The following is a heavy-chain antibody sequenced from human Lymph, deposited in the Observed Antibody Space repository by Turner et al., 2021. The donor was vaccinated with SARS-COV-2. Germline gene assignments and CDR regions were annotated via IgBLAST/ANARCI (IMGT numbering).Heavy chain of an antibody. CDR1: GFTFDDYA. Sequence: VQLVESGGGVVQPGGSLSLSCAAAGFTFDDYAMHWVRPAPWKGLEWVSLISGDGGSTYYADSVKGRFTISRDNSKNSLSLQMNSLRAEDTALYYCAKDPGYCSGGSCYSRTYFDFWGQGTLVTVSA. V-gene: IGHV3-43*02. D-gene: IGHD2-15*01. J-gene: IGHJ4*02. CDR2: ISGDGGST. CDR3: AKDPGYCSGGSCYSRTYFDF.